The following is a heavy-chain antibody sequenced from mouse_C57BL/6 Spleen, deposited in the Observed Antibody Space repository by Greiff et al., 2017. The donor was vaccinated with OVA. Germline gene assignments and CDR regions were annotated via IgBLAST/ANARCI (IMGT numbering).Heavy chain of an antibody. D-gene: IGHD4-1*01. CDR2: IYPGDGDT. J-gene: IGHJ2*01. Sequence: VKLVESGPELVKPGASVKISCKASGYAFSSSWLNWVKQSPGKGLEWIGRIYPGDGDTNYNGKFKGKATLTADKSSSTAYMQLSSLTSEDSAVYFCARELGLYFDYWGQGTTLTVSS. V-gene: IGHV1-82*01. CDR3: ARELGLYFDY. CDR1: GYAFSSSW.